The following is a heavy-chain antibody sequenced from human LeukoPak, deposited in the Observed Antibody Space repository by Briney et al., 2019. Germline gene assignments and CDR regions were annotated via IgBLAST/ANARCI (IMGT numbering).Heavy chain of an antibody. Sequence: PGGSLRLSCAASGFTFNSFAMHWVRQAPGKGLEWVAVISYDGTTKYYADSVKGRFTISRDNSKNTLYLQMNSLRAEDTDVYYCAKVPRQRDNWFDPWGQGTLVTVSS. J-gene: IGHJ5*02. V-gene: IGHV3-30*04. CDR3: AKVPRQRDNWFDP. CDR2: ISYDGTTK. CDR1: GFTFNSFA. D-gene: IGHD6-25*01.